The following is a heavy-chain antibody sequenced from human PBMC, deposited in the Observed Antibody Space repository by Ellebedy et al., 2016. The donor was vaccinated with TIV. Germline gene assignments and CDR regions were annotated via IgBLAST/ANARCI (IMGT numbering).Heavy chain of an antibody. V-gene: IGHV1-46*04. CDR1: GYTFTSYY. CDR2: INPSGGST. Sequence: AASVKVSCKASGYTFTSYYMHWMRPAPGQGLEWMGIINPSGGSTSYAQKLQGRVTMTRDTSTSTVYMELSSLRSDDTAVYYCARMYSSGSYYFDYWGQGTLVTVSS. CDR3: ARMYSSGSYYFDY. D-gene: IGHD6-19*01. J-gene: IGHJ4*02.